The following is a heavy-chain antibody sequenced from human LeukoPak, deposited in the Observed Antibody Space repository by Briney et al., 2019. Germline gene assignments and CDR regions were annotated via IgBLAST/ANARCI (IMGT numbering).Heavy chain of an antibody. CDR1: GFTFSIYS. V-gene: IGHV3-21*01. CDR2: ISTGSSYI. Sequence: GGSLRLSCAASGFTFSIYSMNWVCQAPGKGLEWLSSISTGSSYIYYADSVKGRFTISSDNAKNSLYLQMNSLRAEDTALYYCARAPNDFGDTDWYFDLWGRGTLVTVSS. CDR3: ARAPNDFGDTDWYFDL. D-gene: IGHD4-17*01. J-gene: IGHJ2*01.